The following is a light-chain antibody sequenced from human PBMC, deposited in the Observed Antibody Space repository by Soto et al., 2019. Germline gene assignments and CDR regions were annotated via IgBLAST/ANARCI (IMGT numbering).Light chain of an antibody. Sequence: QSVLTQPPSVSGAPGQRVTISSTGSSSNIGAGYDVHWYQQLPGTAPKLVIYANTNRPSGVPDRFSGSKSGTSASLAITGLRAEDEADYYCQSYDSSLSGYVFGTGTKSPS. CDR3: QSYDSSLSGYV. CDR2: ANT. J-gene: IGLJ1*01. CDR1: SSNIGAGYD. V-gene: IGLV1-40*01.